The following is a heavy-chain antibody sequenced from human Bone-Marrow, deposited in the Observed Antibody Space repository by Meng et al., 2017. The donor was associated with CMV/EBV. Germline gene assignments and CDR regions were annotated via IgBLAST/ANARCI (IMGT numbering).Heavy chain of an antibody. D-gene: IGHD6-13*01. CDR1: GFTFSRYG. V-gene: IGHV3-33*01. CDR3: ARDGTLAFDI. CDR2: IWYDGSNK. Sequence: LSCAASGFTFSRYGMHWVRQAPGKVLEWVAVIWYDGSNKYYADSVKGRFTISRDNSKNTLYLQMNSLRAEDTAVYYCARDGTLAFDIWGQGTMVTVSS. J-gene: IGHJ3*02.